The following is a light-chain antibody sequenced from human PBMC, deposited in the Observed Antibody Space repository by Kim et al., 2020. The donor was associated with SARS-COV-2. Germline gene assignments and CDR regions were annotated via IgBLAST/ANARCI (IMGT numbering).Light chain of an antibody. V-gene: IGLV2-23*02. CDR2: EVN. CDR1: SSYVV. J-gene: IGLJ2*01. Sequence: ASGSGSPALSITISCTGASSYVVSCYQHHPGETPKLIFFEVNKRPSHISIRFSGSKSGNTASLTIAGLQAEDEANYYCCSYEGTVVFGGGTQLPVL. CDR3: CSYEGTVV.